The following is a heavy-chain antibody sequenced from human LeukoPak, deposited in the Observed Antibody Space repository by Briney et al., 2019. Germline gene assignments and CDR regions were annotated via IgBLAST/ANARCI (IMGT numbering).Heavy chain of an antibody. J-gene: IGHJ4*02. D-gene: IGHD3-3*01. Sequence: SETLSLTCTVSGGSISSSSYYWGWIREPPGKGLEWIGSIYYSGSTYYNPSLKSRVTISVDTSKTQFSLKLSSVTAADTAVYYCARHFYDFWSGYWVDYWGQGTLVTVSS. CDR1: GGSISSSSYY. V-gene: IGHV4-39*01. CDR3: ARHFYDFWSGYWVDY. CDR2: IYYSGST.